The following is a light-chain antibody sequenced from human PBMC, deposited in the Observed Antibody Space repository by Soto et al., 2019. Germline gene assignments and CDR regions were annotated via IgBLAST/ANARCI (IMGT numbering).Light chain of an antibody. J-gene: IGKJ1*01. V-gene: IGKV1-39*01. CDR3: QQYHVWPKWT. CDR2: AAA. Sequence: IQMTQSPSSLSASVGDRVTITCRASQSISTYLNWYQQKPGKAPKLLIYAAARLQSGVPSRFSASGSGTEFTLTISSLQSEDYAVYFCQQYHVWPKWTFGQGAKVDIK. CDR1: QSISTY.